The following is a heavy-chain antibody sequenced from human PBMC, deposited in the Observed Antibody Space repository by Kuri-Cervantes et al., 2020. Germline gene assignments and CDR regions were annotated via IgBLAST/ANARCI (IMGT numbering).Heavy chain of an antibody. J-gene: IGHJ4*02. CDR1: GFTFSSYW. D-gene: IGHD3-22*01. CDR3: ARARVMYYYDSSGRIDY. Sequence: GESLKISCAASGFTFSSYWMSWVRQAPGKGLGWVANIKQDGSEKYYVDSVKGRFTISRDNAKNSLYLQMNSLRAEDTAVYYCARARVMYYYDSSGRIDYWGQGTLVTVSS. V-gene: IGHV3-7*04. CDR2: IKQDGSEK.